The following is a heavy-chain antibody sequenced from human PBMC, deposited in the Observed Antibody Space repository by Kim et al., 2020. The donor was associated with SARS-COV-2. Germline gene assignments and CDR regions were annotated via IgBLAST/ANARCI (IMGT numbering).Heavy chain of an antibody. CDR1: GFTLSSSW. Sequence: GGSLRLSCAASGFTLSSSWMHWVRQAPGKGLVWVSRIHSAGSTYAESVKGRFTLSRDIAKNTVYLQMNSLTAEDTAIYYCARFTMTTAGDFWGQGTLVTVSS. D-gene: IGHD1-1*01. CDR3: ARFTMTTAGDF. CDR2: IHSAGS. V-gene: IGHV3-74*01. J-gene: IGHJ4*02.